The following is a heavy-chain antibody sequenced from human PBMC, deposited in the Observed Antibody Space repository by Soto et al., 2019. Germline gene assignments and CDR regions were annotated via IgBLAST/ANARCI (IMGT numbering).Heavy chain of an antibody. CDR1: GFTFSSYG. CDR2: IPVIGERR. Sequence: EVQLLDSGGGLVQPGGSLRLSCAASGFTFSSYGMSWVRQAPGKGLEWVAGIPVIGERRYYADSVKGRFTISRDNAKNTLYLQKNSLRVEDAAVYFCAREGDRYGTVCFDSWGQGTLVTVSS. J-gene: IGHJ4*02. D-gene: IGHD1-1*01. V-gene: IGHV3-23*01. CDR3: AREGDRYGTVCFDS.